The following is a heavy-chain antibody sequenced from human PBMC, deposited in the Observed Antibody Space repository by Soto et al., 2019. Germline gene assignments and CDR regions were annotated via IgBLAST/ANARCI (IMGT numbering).Heavy chain of an antibody. CDR2: IYYSGST. D-gene: IGHD6-6*01. CDR1: GGSISSSSYY. Sequence: SEPLSLTCTVSGGSISSSSYYWGWIRQPPGKGLAWIGRIYYSGSTYYNPSLNRRISISVDTSKNQFTLKLSSVTAAHTAVYYCARQQAARFRYCYFDYWGQGTLVTVSS. CDR3: ARQQAARFRYCYFDY. V-gene: IGHV4-39*01. J-gene: IGHJ4*02.